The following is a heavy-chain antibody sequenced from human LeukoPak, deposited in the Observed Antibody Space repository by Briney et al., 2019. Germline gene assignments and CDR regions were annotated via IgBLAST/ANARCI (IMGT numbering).Heavy chain of an antibody. Sequence: GGSLRLSCAASGFTFSSYWMHWVRQAPGKGLVWVSRIKSGGKTNYADSVKGRFTISRDNAKNTVSLQMNSLRAEDTGVYYCARAPSEIGGYYPEYFRHWGQGTLVTVSS. CDR3: ARAPSEIGGYYPEYFRH. CDR2: IKSGGKT. CDR1: GFTFSSYW. D-gene: IGHD3-22*01. J-gene: IGHJ1*01. V-gene: IGHV3-74*01.